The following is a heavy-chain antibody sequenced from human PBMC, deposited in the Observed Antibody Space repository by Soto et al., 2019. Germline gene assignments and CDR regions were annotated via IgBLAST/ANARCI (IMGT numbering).Heavy chain of an antibody. J-gene: IGHJ6*02. D-gene: IGHD3-9*01. CDR2: IYPGDSDT. CDR3: ARGDYDILTGSYKSYYGMDV. Sequence: PGESLKISCKGSGYSFTSYWIGWGLQMPWKGLEWMGIIYPGDSDTRYSPSFQGQVTISADKSISTAYLQWNSLKASDTAMYYCARGDYDILTGSYKSYYGMDVWGQGTTVTVSS. CDR1: GYSFTSYW. V-gene: IGHV5-51*01.